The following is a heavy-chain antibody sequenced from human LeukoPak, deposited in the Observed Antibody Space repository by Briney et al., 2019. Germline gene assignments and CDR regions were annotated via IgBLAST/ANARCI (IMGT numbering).Heavy chain of an antibody. Sequence: PGRSLRLSCAASGFTFSSYGMHWVRQAPGKGLEWVSVIFSDGSAYYADSVKGRFTISRDNSKNTLYLQLNSLRAEDTAVYYCASGSYAYWGQGTLVTVSS. J-gene: IGHJ4*02. CDR2: IFSDGSA. D-gene: IGHD1-26*01. V-gene: IGHV3-NL1*01. CDR3: ASGSYAY. CDR1: GFTFSSYG.